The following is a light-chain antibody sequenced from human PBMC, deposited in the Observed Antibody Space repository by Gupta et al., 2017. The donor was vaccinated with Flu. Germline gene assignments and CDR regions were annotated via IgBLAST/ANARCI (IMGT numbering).Light chain of an antibody. CDR2: DVS. CDR1: TSDIGGYNY. V-gene: IGLV2-14*03. Sequence: HSALPHPAHVSGSLGQSITISCTGTTSDIGGYNYVSWYQQHPGKAPYLIIFDVSRRHSGVSDRFSGSKSGNTASLTISGLQTEDEADYYCASYDGTSTIFGEGTKLTVL. CDR3: ASYDGTSTI. J-gene: IGLJ2*01.